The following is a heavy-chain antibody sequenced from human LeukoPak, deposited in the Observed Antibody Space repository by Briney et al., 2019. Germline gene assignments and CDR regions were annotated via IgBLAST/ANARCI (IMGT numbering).Heavy chain of an antibody. Sequence: VGSLRLSCAASGFTFSTYWMAWDRQVPGKGLEWVANIKYNGIEKYHVDSVKGRFTISRDNAKNSLYLRMNSLRTEDTAVYYCARDTVVVPQGDAFDLWGQGTMVTVSS. CDR1: GFTFSTYW. CDR3: ARDTVVVPQGDAFDL. V-gene: IGHV3-7*04. CDR2: IKYNGIEK. J-gene: IGHJ3*01. D-gene: IGHD2-2*01.